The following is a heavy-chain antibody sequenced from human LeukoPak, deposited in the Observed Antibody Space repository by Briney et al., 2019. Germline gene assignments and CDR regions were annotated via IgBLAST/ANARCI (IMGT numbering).Heavy chain of an antibody. Sequence: GGSLRLSCAASGFTFSGSAMHWVREASGKGLEWVGRMRSKANSYATAYAASVKGRFTISRDDSTTTAYLQMNSLKTEDTAVYYCTRTSGFNVASVGTDYWGQGTLVTVSS. J-gene: IGHJ4*02. V-gene: IGHV3-73*01. CDR1: GFTFSGSA. CDR3: TRTSGFNVASVGTDY. D-gene: IGHD1-26*01. CDR2: MRSKANSYAT.